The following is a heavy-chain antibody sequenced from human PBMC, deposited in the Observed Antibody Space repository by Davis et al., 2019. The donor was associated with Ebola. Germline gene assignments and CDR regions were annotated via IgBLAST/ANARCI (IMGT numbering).Heavy chain of an antibody. V-gene: IGHV3-30*02. CDR1: GFTFSSYG. D-gene: IGHD2-15*01. Sequence: GESLKISCAASGFTFSSYGMHWVRQAPGKGLEWVAVIWYDGSNKYYADSVKGRFTISRDNSKNTLYLQMNSLRAEDTAVYYCAKGLVVAYNWFDPWGQGTLVTVSS. CDR2: IWYDGSNK. CDR3: AKGLVVAYNWFDP. J-gene: IGHJ5*02.